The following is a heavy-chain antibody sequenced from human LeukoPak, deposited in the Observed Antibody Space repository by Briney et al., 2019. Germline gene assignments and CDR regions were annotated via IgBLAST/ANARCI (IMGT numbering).Heavy chain of an antibody. J-gene: IGHJ4*02. V-gene: IGHV3-23*01. CDR3: GKTTTGYSSGQKPAWPVDY. D-gene: IGHD6-19*01. Sequence: GGSLRLSCEASGFTYGSYAMYWVRQAPGKGLEWVAGIFGSGGSAHYADSAKGRFTISRDNSKNTVYLQINSLRAEDTAVYYCGKTTTGYSSGQKPAWPVDYWGQGTLVTVSS. CDR2: IFGSGGSA. CDR1: GFTYGSYA.